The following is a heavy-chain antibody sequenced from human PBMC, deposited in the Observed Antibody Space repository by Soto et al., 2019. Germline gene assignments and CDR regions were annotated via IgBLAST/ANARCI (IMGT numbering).Heavy chain of an antibody. V-gene: IGHV4-59*01. CDR3: ARSVAVPGAHIDY. CDR1: GGSISCSY. J-gene: IGHJ4*02. CDR2: VYYTGST. D-gene: IGHD6-19*01. Sequence: SETLSLTCMVSGGSISCSYWSWIRQSPGKGLEWLGYVYYTGSTNYSPSLRSRVSISVDTSKNEFSLRLSSVTAADTAVYFCARSVAVPGAHIDYWGQGTQVTVSS.